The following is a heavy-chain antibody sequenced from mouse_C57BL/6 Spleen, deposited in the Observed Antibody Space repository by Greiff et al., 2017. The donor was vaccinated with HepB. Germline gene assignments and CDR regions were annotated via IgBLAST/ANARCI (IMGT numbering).Heavy chain of an antibody. J-gene: IGHJ1*03. CDR3: YYYCSRGSSYWYFDV. CDR1: GYSFTDYN. CDR2: INPNYGTT. D-gene: IGHD1-1*01. Sequence: EVQLQESGPELVKPGASVKISCKASGYSFTDYNMNWVKQSNGKSLEWIGVINPNYGTTSYNQKFKGKATLTVDQSSSTAYMQLNSLTSEDSAVYYSYYYCSRGSSYWYFDVWGTGTTVTVSS. V-gene: IGHV1-39*01.